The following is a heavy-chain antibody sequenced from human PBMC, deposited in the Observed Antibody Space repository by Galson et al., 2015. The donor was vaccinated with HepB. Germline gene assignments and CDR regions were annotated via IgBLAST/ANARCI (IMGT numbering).Heavy chain of an antibody. CDR1: GYTLTELS. CDR2: FDPEDGET. D-gene: IGHD6-13*01. CDR3: ATAGSSWYVALHERNFDY. J-gene: IGHJ4*02. V-gene: IGHV1-24*01. Sequence: SVKVSCKVSGYTLTELSMHWVRQAPGKGLEWMGGFDPEDGETIYAQKFQGRVTMTEDTSTDTAYMELSSLRSEDTAVYYCATAGSSWYVALHERNFDYWGQGTLVTVSS.